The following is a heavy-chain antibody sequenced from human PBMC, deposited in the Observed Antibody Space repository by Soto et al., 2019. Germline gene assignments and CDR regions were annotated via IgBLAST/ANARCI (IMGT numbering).Heavy chain of an antibody. CDR2: ISGSGGST. J-gene: IGHJ4*02. D-gene: IGHD3-22*01. V-gene: IGHV3-23*01. CDR1: GFTFSSYA. CDR3: AKETGYYDSSGYFLLPYY. Sequence: GGCLRLSCAASGFTFSSYAMSWVRQAPGKGLEWVSAISGSGGSTYYADSVKGRFTISRDNSQNTLYLQMNSLRAEDTAVYYCAKETGYYDSSGYFLLPYYWGQGTLVTVSS.